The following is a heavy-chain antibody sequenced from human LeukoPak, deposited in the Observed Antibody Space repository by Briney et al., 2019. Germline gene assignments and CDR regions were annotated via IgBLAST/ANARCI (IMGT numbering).Heavy chain of an antibody. CDR1: GGSFSGYY. Sequence: PSETLSLTCAVYGGSFSGYYWSWIRQPPGKGLEWIGYIYYSGSTNYNPSLKSRVTISVDTSKNQLSLKLSSATAADTAVYYCAKGVGYCSGGSCQQFDYWGQGTLVTVSS. J-gene: IGHJ4*02. V-gene: IGHV4-59*01. D-gene: IGHD2-15*01. CDR3: AKGVGYCSGGSCQQFDY. CDR2: IYYSGST.